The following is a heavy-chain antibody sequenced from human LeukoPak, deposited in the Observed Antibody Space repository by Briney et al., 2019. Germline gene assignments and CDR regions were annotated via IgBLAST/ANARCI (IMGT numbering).Heavy chain of an antibody. CDR3: AYSTVVTRGYY. D-gene: IGHD4-23*01. CDR1: GYSISSGYY. J-gene: IGHJ4*02. CDR2: IYHSGST. V-gene: IGHV4-38-2*02. Sequence: SETLSLTCNVSGYSISSGYYWGWIRQPPGKGPEWIGNIYHSGSTYYNPSLKSRVTISVDTSKNRFSLKLSSVTAADTAVYYCAYSTVVTRGYYWGQGTLVTVSS.